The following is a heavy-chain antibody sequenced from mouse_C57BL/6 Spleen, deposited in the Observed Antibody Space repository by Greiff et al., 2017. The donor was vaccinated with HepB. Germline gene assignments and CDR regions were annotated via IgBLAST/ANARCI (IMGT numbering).Heavy chain of an antibody. V-gene: IGHV1-59*01. CDR2: IDPSDSYT. D-gene: IGHD4-1*01. Sequence: QVQLQQPGAELVRPGTSVKLSCKASGYTFTSYWMHWVKQRPGQGLEWIGVIDPSDSYTNYNQKFKGKATLTVDTSSSTAYMQRSSLTSEDSAVYYCARRTGTGAMDYWGQGTSVTVSS. CDR3: ARRTGTGAMDY. J-gene: IGHJ4*01. CDR1: GYTFTSYW.